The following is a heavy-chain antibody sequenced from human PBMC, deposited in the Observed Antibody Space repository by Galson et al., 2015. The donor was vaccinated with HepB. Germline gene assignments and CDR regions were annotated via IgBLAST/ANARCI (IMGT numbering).Heavy chain of an antibody. J-gene: IGHJ4*02. Sequence: SETLSLTCTVSGGSISSGGYYWGWIRQPPGKGLEWIGCIYYSGSTYYNPSLKSRVTISVDTSKNQFSLKLSSVTAADTAVYYCARRWGGAGRIDYWGQGTLVTVSS. CDR2: IYYSGST. CDR3: ARRWGGAGRIDY. CDR1: GGSISSGGYY. V-gene: IGHV4-39*01. D-gene: IGHD1-26*01.